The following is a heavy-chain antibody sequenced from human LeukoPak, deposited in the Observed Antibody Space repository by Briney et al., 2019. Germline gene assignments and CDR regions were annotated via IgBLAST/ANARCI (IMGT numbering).Heavy chain of an antibody. Sequence: PSETLSLTCTASGGSISSYYWSWIRQPPGKGLEWIGYINDSGSTNSNPSLKSRVTMSVDTSKNQFSLKLSSVTAADTAVYYCTRRGRNNWGEGNDYWGQGTLVTVSS. V-gene: IGHV4-59*08. CDR3: TRRGRNNWGEGNDY. J-gene: IGHJ4*02. CDR1: GGSISSYY. CDR2: INDSGST. D-gene: IGHD1-1*01.